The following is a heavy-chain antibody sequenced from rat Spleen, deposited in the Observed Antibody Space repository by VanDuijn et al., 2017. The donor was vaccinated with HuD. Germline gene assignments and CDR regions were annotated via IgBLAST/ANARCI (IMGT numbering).Heavy chain of an antibody. V-gene: IGHV5-29*01. CDR3: ARRITIAAISGVMDA. J-gene: IGHJ4*01. D-gene: IGHD1-2*01. CDR1: GFTFSDYY. Sequence: EVQLVESDGGLVQPGRSLKLSCAASGFTFSDYYMAWVRQAPTKGLEWVATISYDGSSPYYRDSVKGRFTISRDNAKSTLYLQMDSLRSEDTATYYCARRITIAAISGVMDAWGQGASVTVSS. CDR2: ISYDGSSP.